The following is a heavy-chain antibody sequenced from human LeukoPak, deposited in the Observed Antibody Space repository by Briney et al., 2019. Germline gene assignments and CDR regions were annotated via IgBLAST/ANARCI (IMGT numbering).Heavy chain of an antibody. D-gene: IGHD1-1*01. Sequence: PGGSLRLSCAASGFTFSSYSMNWVRQAPGKGLEWVSSISSSSSYIYYADSVKGRFIISRDNAKNSLYLQMNSLRAEDTAVYYCAKDRQRTGTTRDFDYWGQGTLVTVSS. V-gene: IGHV3-21*04. CDR1: GFTFSSYS. CDR3: AKDRQRTGTTRDFDY. J-gene: IGHJ4*02. CDR2: ISSSSSYI.